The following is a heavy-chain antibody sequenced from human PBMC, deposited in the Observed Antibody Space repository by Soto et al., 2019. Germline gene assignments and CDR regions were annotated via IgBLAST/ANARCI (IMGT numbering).Heavy chain of an antibody. D-gene: IGHD2-2*01. CDR2: IKQDGSEK. J-gene: IGHJ6*02. CDR1: GFTFSSYW. CDR3: ARDKAGQDIVLVPAAAYYYYGMDV. V-gene: IGHV3-7*01. Sequence: GGSLRLSCAASGFTFSSYWMSWVRQAPGKGLEWVANIKQDGSEKYYVDSVKGRFTISRDNSKNTLYLQMNSLRAEDTAVYYCARDKAGQDIVLVPAAAYYYYGMDVWGQGTTVTVSS.